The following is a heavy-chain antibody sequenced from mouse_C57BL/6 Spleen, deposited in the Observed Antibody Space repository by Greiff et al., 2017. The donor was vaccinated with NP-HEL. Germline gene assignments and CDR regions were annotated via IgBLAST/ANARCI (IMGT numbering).Heavy chain of an antibody. D-gene: IGHD4-1*01. CDR2: IHPSDGDT. V-gene: IGHV1-74*01. CDR3: AINLGRGAKDY. Sequence: QVQLKQPGAELVKPGASVKVSCKASGYTFTSYCMHWVKQRPGQGLEWIGRIHPSDGDTNYNQKFKGKATLTADKSSSTAYMQLSSLTSEDSAVYYCAINLGRGAKDYWGQGTSVTVSS. CDR1: GYTFTSYC. J-gene: IGHJ4*01.